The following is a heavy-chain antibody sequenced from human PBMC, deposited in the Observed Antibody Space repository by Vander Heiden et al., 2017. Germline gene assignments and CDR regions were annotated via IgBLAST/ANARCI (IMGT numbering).Heavy chain of an antibody. CDR2: IYWDDDK. CDR1: GFSLSTSGVG. V-gene: IGHV2-5*02. J-gene: IGHJ4*02. CDR3: AHSVRYFDWLPEYFDY. Sequence: QITLKESGPTLVKPTQTLTLTCTFSGFSLSTSGVGVGWIRQPPGKALEWLALIYWDDDKRYSPSLKSRLTITKDTSKNQVVLTMTNMDPVDTATYYCAHSVRYFDWLPEYFDYWGQGNLVTVSS. D-gene: IGHD3-9*01.